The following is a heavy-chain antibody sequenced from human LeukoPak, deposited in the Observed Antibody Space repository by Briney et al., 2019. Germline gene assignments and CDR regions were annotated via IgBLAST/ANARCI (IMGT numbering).Heavy chain of an antibody. CDR3: ARRDSGGYFQYGMDV. D-gene: IGHD3-22*01. CDR2: IYHSGST. V-gene: IGHV4-4*02. CDR1: GGSISSSNW. J-gene: IGHJ6*02. Sequence: PSGTLSLTCAVSGGSISSSNWWTWVRQPPGKGLEWIGEIYHSGSTNYNPSLKSRVTISVDKSKNQFSLKLSSVTAADTAVFYCARRDSGGYFQYGMDVWGQGTTVTVSS.